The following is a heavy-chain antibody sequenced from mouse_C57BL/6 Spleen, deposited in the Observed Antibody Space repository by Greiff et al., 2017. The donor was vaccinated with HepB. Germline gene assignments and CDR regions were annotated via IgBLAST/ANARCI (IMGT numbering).Heavy chain of an antibody. V-gene: IGHV1-59*01. CDR2: IDPSDSYT. D-gene: IGHD1-1*01. CDR3: ARSITTVVAKDY. Sequence: QVQLQQSGAELVRPGTSVKLSCKASGYTFTSYWRHWVKQRPGQGLEWIGVIDPSDSYTNYNQKFKGKATLTVDTSSSTAYMQLSSLTSEDSAVYYCARSITTVVAKDYWGQGTTLTVSS. CDR1: GYTFTSYW. J-gene: IGHJ2*01.